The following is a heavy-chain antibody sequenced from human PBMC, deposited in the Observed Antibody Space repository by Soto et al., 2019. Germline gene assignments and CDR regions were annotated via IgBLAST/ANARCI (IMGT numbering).Heavy chain of an antibody. V-gene: IGHV1-69*12. J-gene: IGHJ5*02. CDR3: ARDGDLRSDFWSGPLGGGWFDP. CDR2: IIPIFGST. Sequence: QVQLVQSGAEVRKPGSSVKVSCKASGGTFSNSAITWVRQAPGQGLEWVGGIIPIFGSTNYAQKFQGRVTIAADQSTSTASRELRSLTSEDTAVYYCARDGDLRSDFWSGPLGGGWFDPWGQGTLVTVSS. D-gene: IGHD3-3*01. CDR1: GGTFSNSA.